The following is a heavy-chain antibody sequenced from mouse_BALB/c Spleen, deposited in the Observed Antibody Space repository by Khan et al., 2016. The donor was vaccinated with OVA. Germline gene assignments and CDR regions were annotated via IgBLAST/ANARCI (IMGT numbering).Heavy chain of an antibody. CDR2: IWSDGST. V-gene: IGHV2-6-1*01. CDR1: GFSLTNYG. J-gene: IGHJ4*01. D-gene: IGHD1-2*01. Sequence: VELVESGPGLVAPSQSLSITCTISGFSLTNYGVHWVRQPPGKGLEWLVAIWSDGSTTYNSALKSRLTISKDNSESQALLKMNSLQTDDTAMYCRTRQPCINYNVMHYGGQGTSVTVSS. CDR3: TRQPCINYNVMHY.